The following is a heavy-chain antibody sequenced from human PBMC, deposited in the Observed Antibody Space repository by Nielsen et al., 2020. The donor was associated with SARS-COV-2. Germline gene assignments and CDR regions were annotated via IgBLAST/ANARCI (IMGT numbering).Heavy chain of an antibody. Sequence: GESLKISCAASGFTFSSYSMNWVRQAPGKGLEWVSSISSSSSYIYYADSVKGRLTISRDNAKNSLYLQMNSLRAEDTAVYYCARVPSRIVGATLYYYYYGMDVWGQGTTVTVSS. CDR1: GFTFSSYS. CDR2: ISSSSSYI. J-gene: IGHJ6*02. CDR3: ARVPSRIVGATLYYYYYGMDV. V-gene: IGHV3-21*01. D-gene: IGHD1-26*01.